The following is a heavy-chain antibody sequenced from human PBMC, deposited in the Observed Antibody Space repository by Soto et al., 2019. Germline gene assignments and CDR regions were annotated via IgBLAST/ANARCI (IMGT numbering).Heavy chain of an antibody. Sequence: SETLSLTCAVYGGSFSGYYWSWIRQPPGKGLEWIGEINHSGSTNYNPSLKSRVTISVDTSKNQFSLKLSSVTAADTAVYYCARGRYCSSTSCPIGSYYYYMDVWGKGTTVTVSS. CDR2: INHSGST. CDR1: GGSFSGYY. D-gene: IGHD2-2*01. V-gene: IGHV4-34*01. CDR3: ARGRYCSSTSCPIGSYYYYMDV. J-gene: IGHJ6*03.